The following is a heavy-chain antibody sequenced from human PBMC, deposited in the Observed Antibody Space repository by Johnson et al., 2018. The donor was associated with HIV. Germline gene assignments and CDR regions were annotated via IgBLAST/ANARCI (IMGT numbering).Heavy chain of an antibody. D-gene: IGHD4-11*01. CDR1: GFTFSSYG. Sequence: QVQLVESGGGVVQPGRSLRLSCAASGFTFSSYGMHWVRQAPGKGLEWVAVIWYDGSNKYYADSVKGRFTISRDNSKNTLYLQMNSLRAEDTAVYYCAKGHGTKVKGVRAFDIWGQGTMVTVSS. CDR3: AKGHGTKVKGVRAFDI. V-gene: IGHV3-33*06. CDR2: IWYDGSNK. J-gene: IGHJ3*02.